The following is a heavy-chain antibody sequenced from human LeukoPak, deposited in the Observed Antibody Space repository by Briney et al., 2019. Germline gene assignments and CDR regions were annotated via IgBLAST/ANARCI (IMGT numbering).Heavy chain of an antibody. CDR1: GYTFTSYD. CDR2: MNPNSGNT. CDR3: ARGTMVRGVIDNYYYGMDV. Sequence: EASVKVSCKASGYTFTSYDINWVRQATGQGLEWMGWMNPNSGNTGYAQKFQGRVTMTRNTSISTAYVELSSLRSEDTAVYYCARGTMVRGVIDNYYYGMDVWGQGTTVTVSS. V-gene: IGHV1-8*01. J-gene: IGHJ6*02. D-gene: IGHD3-10*01.